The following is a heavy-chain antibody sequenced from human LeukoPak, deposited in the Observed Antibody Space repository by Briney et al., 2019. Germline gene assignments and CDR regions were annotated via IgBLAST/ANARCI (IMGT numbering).Heavy chain of an antibody. CDR2: INPNSGGT. V-gene: IGHV1-2*02. J-gene: IGHJ4*02. CDR3: AKDGTYNWKAGYFDY. D-gene: IGHD1-20*01. CDR1: GYTFTGYY. Sequence: GASVKVSCKASGYTFTGYYMHWVRQAPGQGLEWMGWINPNSGGTNYAQKFQGRVTMTRDTSISTAYMELSSLRAEDTAVYYCAKDGTYNWKAGYFDYWGQGTLVTVSS.